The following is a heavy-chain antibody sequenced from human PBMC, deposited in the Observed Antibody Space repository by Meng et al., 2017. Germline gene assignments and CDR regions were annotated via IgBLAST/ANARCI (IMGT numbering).Heavy chain of an antibody. CDR1: GYTFTSYG. V-gene: IGHV1-18*01. J-gene: IGHJ4*02. D-gene: IGHD6-19*01. Sequence: QGQLVQARAWGKTPGPSVTASCKASGYTFTSYGINLVRQAPGQGLEWMGWISAYNGNTNYAQKLQGRVTMTTDTSTSTAYMERRSLRSDDTAVYYCARGGIAVAIDYWGQGTLVTVSS. CDR2: ISAYNGNT. CDR3: ARGGIAVAIDY.